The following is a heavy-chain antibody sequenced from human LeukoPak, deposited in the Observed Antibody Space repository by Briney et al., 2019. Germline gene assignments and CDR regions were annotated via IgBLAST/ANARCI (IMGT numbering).Heavy chain of an antibody. CDR1: GFTFSSYG. Sequence: GSLRLSCAAFGFTFSSYGMHWVRQAPGKGLEWVAVIWYDGSNKYYADSVKGRFTISRDNSKNTLYLQMNSLRAEDTAVYYCASSPRVLAGTLDYWGQGTLVTVSS. CDR2: IWYDGSNK. D-gene: IGHD2-15*01. J-gene: IGHJ4*02. CDR3: ASSPRVLAGTLDY. V-gene: IGHV3-33*01.